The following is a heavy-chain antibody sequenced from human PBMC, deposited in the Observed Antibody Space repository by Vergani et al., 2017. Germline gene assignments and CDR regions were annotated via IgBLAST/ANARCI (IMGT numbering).Heavy chain of an antibody. J-gene: IGHJ5*02. D-gene: IGHD6-19*01. CDR1: GASIRSSNYY. Sequence: QLQLQESGPGLVKPSATLSLTCSVSGASIRSSNYYWGWIRQPPGKGLEWIASIYYSGSTYYNPSLKSRVTISVDTSKNQFSLKQSSVTAADTAVYFCARHSTVEWLVKLGWIDPWGQGILVIVSS. CDR3: ARHSTVEWLVKLGWIDP. CDR2: IYYSGST. V-gene: IGHV4-39*01.